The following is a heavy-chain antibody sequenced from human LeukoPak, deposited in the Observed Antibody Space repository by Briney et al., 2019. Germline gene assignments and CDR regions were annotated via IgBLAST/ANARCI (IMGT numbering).Heavy chain of an antibody. J-gene: IGHJ4*02. CDR2: IDSDGSIT. CDR1: GFTFSGYW. V-gene: IGHV3-74*01. CDR3: ARALRLAVNLDY. Sequence: PGGSLRLSCAASGFTFSGYWMHWVRQAPGKGLVWVSHIDSDGSITNYADSVEGRFTISRDNAKNTLYLQMNSLRAEDTAVYYCARALRLAVNLDYWGQGTLVTVSS. D-gene: IGHD6-19*01.